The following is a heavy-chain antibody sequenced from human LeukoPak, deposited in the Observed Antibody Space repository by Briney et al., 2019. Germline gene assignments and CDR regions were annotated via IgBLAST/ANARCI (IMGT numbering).Heavy chain of an antibody. J-gene: IGHJ2*01. CDR3: ARDINYDSSGGDL. V-gene: IGHV3-30-3*01. CDR1: GFTFSNYP. Sequence: PGGSLRLSCAASGFTFSNYPMHWVCQAPGKGLEWVAVISYDGSYTYYADSVKGRFTISRDNSKNTLYLQMNSLRAEDTAVYYCARDINYDSSGGDLWDRGTLVTVSS. CDR2: ISYDGSYT. D-gene: IGHD3-22*01.